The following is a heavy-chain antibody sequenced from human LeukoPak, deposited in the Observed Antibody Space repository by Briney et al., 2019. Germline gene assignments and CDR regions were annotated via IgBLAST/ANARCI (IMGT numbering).Heavy chain of an antibody. Sequence: GGSLRLSCAASGFTFSSYSMNWVRQAPGKGLEWVSYISSSSSTIYYADSVKGRFTISRDNAKNSLYLQMNSLRDEDTAVYYCARGTYYDYVWGSYRPLGYFDYWGQGTLVTVSS. CDR3: ARGTYYDYVWGSYRPLGYFDY. D-gene: IGHD3-16*02. J-gene: IGHJ4*02. V-gene: IGHV3-48*02. CDR2: ISSSSSTI. CDR1: GFTFSSYS.